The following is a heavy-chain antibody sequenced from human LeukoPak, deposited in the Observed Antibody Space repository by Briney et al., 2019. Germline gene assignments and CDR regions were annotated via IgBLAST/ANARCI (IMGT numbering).Heavy chain of an antibody. D-gene: IGHD3-3*01. Sequence: GRSLRLSCAASGFTFISYGMHWVRQAPGKGLEWVAVIWYDGNKKYYADSVKGRFTVSRDNSKNSLYLQMNSLRAEDTAVYYCARATHYDFWSGYLAPPIDWGQGTLVTVSS. CDR2: IWYDGNKK. V-gene: IGHV3-33*01. J-gene: IGHJ4*02. CDR1: GFTFISYG. CDR3: ARATHYDFWSGYLAPPID.